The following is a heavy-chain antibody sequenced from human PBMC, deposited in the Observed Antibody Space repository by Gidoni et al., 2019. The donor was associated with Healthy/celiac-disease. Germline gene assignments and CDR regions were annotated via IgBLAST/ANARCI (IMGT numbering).Heavy chain of an antibody. Sequence: QVQLVQSGAEVKKPGASVKVSCKASGYTFTSYGISWVRQAPGQGLEWMGWISAYNGNTNYAQKLQGRVTMTTDTSTSTAYMELRSLRSDDTAVYYCARAAELGNIYYYYYGMDVWGQGTTVTVSS. J-gene: IGHJ6*02. CDR1: GYTFTSYG. V-gene: IGHV1-18*01. CDR2: ISAYNGNT. D-gene: IGHD7-27*01. CDR3: ARAAELGNIYYYYYGMDV.